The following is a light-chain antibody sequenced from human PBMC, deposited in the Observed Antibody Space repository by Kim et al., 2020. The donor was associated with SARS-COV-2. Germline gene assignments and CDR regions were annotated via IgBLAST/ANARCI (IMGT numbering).Light chain of an antibody. CDR1: QSVSSSY. J-gene: IGKJ1*01. CDR3: QQYGSSPWT. CDR2: GAS. V-gene: IGKV3-20*01. Sequence: EIVLTQSPGTLSLSPEERATLSCRASQSVSSSYLAWYQQKPGQAPRLLIYGASSRATGIPDSFSGSGSGTDFTLTISRLEPEDFAVYYCQQYGSSPWTFGQGTKV.